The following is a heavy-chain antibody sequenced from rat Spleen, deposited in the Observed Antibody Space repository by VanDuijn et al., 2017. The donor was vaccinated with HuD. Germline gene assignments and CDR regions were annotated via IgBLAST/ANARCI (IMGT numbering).Heavy chain of an antibody. V-gene: IGHV5-62*01. CDR1: GFTFSSYG. J-gene: IGHJ2*01. Sequence: VQLVESGGGLVQPGKSLKLSCSASGFTFSSYGMHWIRQAPGKGLDWVAYISSSSGTVYADAVKGRFTISRDNAKNTLYLQLNSLKSEDTAIYYCARKGMGIFDYWGQGVMVTVSS. CDR3: ARKGMGIFDY. D-gene: IGHD1-7*01. CDR2: ISSSSGT.